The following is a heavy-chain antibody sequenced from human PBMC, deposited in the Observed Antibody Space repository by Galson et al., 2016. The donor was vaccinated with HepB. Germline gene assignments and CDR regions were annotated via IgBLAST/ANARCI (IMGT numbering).Heavy chain of an antibody. D-gene: IGHD4-17*01. CDR1: GYALTESS. CDR2: FDPEDGET. CDR3: ATKSPRSDGDYPS. J-gene: IGHJ5*02. V-gene: IGHV1-24*01. Sequence: SVKVSCKVSGYALTESSMHWVRQAPGKGLEWMGGFDPEDGETIYAQKFQGRVTMTEDTSTDTAYMELSSLRSEDTAVYDCATKSPRSDGDYPSWGQGTLVTVSS.